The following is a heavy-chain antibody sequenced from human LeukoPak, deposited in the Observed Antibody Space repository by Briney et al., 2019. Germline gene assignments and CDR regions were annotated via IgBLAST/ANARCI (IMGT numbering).Heavy chain of an antibody. CDR3: ARILEASGGP. Sequence: SETLSLTYTVSGGSISSSSYYWGWIRQPPGTGLEWIGSIYYSGSTYYNPSLKSRVTISVDTSKNQFSLKLSSVTAADTAVYYCARILEASGGPWGQGTLVTVSS. D-gene: IGHD3-3*01. V-gene: IGHV4-39*01. CDR1: GGSISSSSYY. CDR2: IYYSGST. J-gene: IGHJ5*02.